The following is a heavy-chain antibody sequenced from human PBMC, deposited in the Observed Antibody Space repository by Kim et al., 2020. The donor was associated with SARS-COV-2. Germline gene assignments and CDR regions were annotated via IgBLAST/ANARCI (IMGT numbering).Heavy chain of an antibody. J-gene: IGHJ4*02. CDR3: AKRGGVTLDY. CDR2: ST. Sequence: STYYADSVKGRFTISRDNSKNTLYLQMNSLRAEDTAVYYCAKRGGVTLDYWGQGTLVTVSS. D-gene: IGHD2-21*02. V-gene: IGHV3-23*01.